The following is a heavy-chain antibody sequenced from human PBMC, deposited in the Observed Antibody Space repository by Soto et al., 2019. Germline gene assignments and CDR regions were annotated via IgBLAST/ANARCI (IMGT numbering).Heavy chain of an antibody. V-gene: IGHV1-69*13. Sequence: SVKGSCKASGGTLSSYAISWVRQAPGQGLEWMGGIIPIFGTANYAQKFQGRVTITADESTSTAYMELSSLRSEDTAVYYCASMYWNYPILANYYYGTDVWGQGTTVTV. CDR2: IIPIFGTA. D-gene: IGHD1-7*01. J-gene: IGHJ6*02. CDR1: GGTLSSYA. CDR3: ASMYWNYPILANYYYGTDV.